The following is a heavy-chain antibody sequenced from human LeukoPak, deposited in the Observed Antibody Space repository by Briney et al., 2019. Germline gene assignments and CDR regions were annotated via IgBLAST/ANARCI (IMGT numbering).Heavy chain of an antibody. CDR3: ARGVVGTVATLGLYFDY. V-gene: IGHV4-38-2*01. D-gene: IGHD4-23*01. Sequence: SETLSLTCVVSGYSITGGYYWGWIRQPPGKGLEWIGNIYHSGSTYYNPSLKSRVTFSVDTSKKQFSLKLSSVTAADTAVYYCARGVVGTVATLGLYFDYWGQGTLVTVSS. J-gene: IGHJ4*02. CDR2: IYHSGST. CDR1: GYSITGGYY.